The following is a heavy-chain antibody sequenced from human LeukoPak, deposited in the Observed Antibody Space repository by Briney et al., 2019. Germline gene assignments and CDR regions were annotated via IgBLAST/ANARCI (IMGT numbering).Heavy chain of an antibody. CDR2: ISHHGAST. D-gene: IGHD3-16*01. CDR3: AKDVGWGSYGGNNYHYYGMDV. J-gene: IGHJ6*02. Sequence: PGGSLRLSCAVSGFTYSTYGTNWVRQAPGKGLEWVSAISHHGASTFYAESVKGRFTISRDNSKNTLYLQMSSLRAEDTAVYYCAKDVGWGSYGGNNYHYYGMDVWGQGTTVTVSS. V-gene: IGHV3-23*01. CDR1: GFTYSTYG.